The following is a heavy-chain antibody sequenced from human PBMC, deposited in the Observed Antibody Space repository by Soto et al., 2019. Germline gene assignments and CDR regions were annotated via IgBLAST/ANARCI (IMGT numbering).Heavy chain of an antibody. Sequence: QVHLVQSGADVRNPGASVKVSCKASGYIFTDYYLHWVRQAPGQRLEWMGWINPGTGATRFAQKFQGRVTMTRDTSINTGYMELSSLTSDDTATYYCARGGAHCTSGVCLGRHWGQGTLLTVSS. CDR1: GYIFTDYY. D-gene: IGHD2-8*01. CDR2: INPGTGAT. V-gene: IGHV1-2*02. J-gene: IGHJ4*02. CDR3: ARGGAHCTSGVCLGRH.